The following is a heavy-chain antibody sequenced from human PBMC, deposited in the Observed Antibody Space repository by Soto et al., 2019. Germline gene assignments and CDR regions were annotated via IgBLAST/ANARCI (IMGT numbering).Heavy chain of an antibody. CDR2: VSGSGGST. J-gene: IGHJ6*02. CDR3: AKQTPNAGSTV. CDR1: GFTFTTYA. Sequence: EVQLLESGGGLVQPGGSLRLSCAASGFTFTTYAMNWVRQAPGKGLEWVSTVSGSGGSTYHADSVKGRFTVSRDNSKNKFYLQMNSLRTEDTAVYYCAKQTPNAGSTVWGQGTTVTVSS. D-gene: IGHD2-2*01. V-gene: IGHV3-23*01.